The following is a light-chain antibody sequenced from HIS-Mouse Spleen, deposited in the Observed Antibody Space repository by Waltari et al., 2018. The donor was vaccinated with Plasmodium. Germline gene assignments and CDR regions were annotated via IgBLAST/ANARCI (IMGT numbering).Light chain of an antibody. CDR3: AAWDDSLNGVV. J-gene: IGLJ2*01. CDR2: GNK. CDR1: SSPIGSNN. Sequence: QSVLTQPPSASGTPGQRVTIPCSGISSPIGSNNVHWYQQLPRQAPKLLIYGNKLRPSGVPDRFSGSKSGTSASLAISGLQSEDEADYYCAAWDDSLNGVVFGGGTKLTVL. V-gene: IGLV1-44*01.